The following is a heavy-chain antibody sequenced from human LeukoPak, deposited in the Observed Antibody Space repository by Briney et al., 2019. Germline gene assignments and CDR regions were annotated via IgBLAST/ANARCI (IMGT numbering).Heavy chain of an antibody. CDR2: FDPEDGET. CDR3: ATGPFGSWFSDFDY. Sequence: ASVKVSRKVSGYTLTELSMHWVRQAPGKGLEWMGGFDPEDGETIYAQKFQGRVTMTEDTSTDTAYMELSSLRSEDTAVYYCATGPFGSWFSDFDYWGQGTLVTVSS. V-gene: IGHV1-24*01. CDR1: GYTLTELS. D-gene: IGHD6-13*01. J-gene: IGHJ4*02.